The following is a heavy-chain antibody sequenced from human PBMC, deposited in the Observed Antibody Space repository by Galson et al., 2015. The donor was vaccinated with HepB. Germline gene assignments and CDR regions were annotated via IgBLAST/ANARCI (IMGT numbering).Heavy chain of an antibody. CDR1: GYSFTTYW. D-gene: IGHD2-2*01. CDR3: ARQRCSSFNCYARGWFDP. Sequence: QSGAEVKKPGESLKISCKASGYSFTTYWIAWVRQMPGKGLEWMGIIHPGDSDTRYSPSFQGQVTISADKSISTAYLKWSSLKASDTAIYYCARQRCSSFNCYARGWFDPWGQGTLVTVSS. J-gene: IGHJ5*02. CDR2: IHPGDSDT. V-gene: IGHV5-51*01.